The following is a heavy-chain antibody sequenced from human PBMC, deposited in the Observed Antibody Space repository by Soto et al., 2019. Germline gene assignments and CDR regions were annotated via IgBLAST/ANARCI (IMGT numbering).Heavy chain of an antibody. Sequence: GGSLRLSCAASAFSFSTSWMHWVRQAPGEGLVWVSRINPDGRTINYADSVKGRFTISRDNAKNTLYLQMNILRVEDTAVYFCATAGNYRFDIWGLGSLVTGSA. CDR1: AFSFSTSW. CDR3: ATAGNYRFDI. D-gene: IGHD1-1*01. J-gene: IGHJ4*01. V-gene: IGHV3-74*01. CDR2: INPDGRTI.